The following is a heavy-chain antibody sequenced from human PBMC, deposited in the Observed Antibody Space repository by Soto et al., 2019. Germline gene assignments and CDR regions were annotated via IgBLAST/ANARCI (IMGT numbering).Heavy chain of an antibody. J-gene: IGHJ4*02. V-gene: IGHV4-59*01. CDR3: ARGIRYFDWLHFDY. CDR1: GGSISSYD. CDR2: IYYSGST. D-gene: IGHD3-9*01. Sequence: SETLSLTCTVSGGSISSYDGSWIRQPPGKGLEWIGYIYYSGSTNYNPSLKSRVTISVDTSKNQFSLKLSSVTAADTAVYYCARGIRYFDWLHFDYWGQGTLVTVSS.